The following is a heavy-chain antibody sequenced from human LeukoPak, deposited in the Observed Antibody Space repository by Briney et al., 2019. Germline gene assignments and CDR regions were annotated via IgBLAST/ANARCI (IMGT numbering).Heavy chain of an antibody. CDR3: AKVRGGSYLARSYAFDI. J-gene: IGHJ3*02. CDR2: ISGSGAMT. D-gene: IGHD1-26*01. CDR1: EFSVGSNY. V-gene: IGHV3-23*01. Sequence: GGSLRLSCAASEFSVGSNYMTWVRQAPGKGLEWVSSISGSGAMTYYADSVKGRFTISRGNAMDTIYLQMNSLRVDDTAVYYCAKVRGGSYLARSYAFDIWGQGTMVTVSS.